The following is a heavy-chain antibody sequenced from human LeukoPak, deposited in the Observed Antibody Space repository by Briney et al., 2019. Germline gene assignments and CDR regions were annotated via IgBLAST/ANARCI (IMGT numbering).Heavy chain of an antibody. J-gene: IGHJ4*02. CDR3: ARGTNHGDFFFDY. V-gene: IGHV4-59*12. CDR2: LYSSGNT. CDR1: RGSIATYY. Sequence: PSGTLSLTCTVSRGSIATYYWSWIRQPPGKGLEWIAYLYSSGNTNYNPSLKSRVTMSVDTSKNQFSLKLSSVTAADTAVYYCARGTNHGDFFFDYWGQGTLVTVSS. D-gene: IGHD4-17*01.